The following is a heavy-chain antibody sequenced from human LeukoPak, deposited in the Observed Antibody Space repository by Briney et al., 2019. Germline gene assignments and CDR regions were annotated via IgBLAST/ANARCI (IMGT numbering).Heavy chain of an antibody. J-gene: IGHJ3*02. CDR2: IWYDGSNA. Sequence: GGSLRLSCAASGFTFSSHAMHWVRQAPGKGQEWVAVIWYDGSNAHYADSVKGRLTISRDNSKNTLYLQVNSLRAEDTAVYYCARRNLDAFDIWGQGTMVTVSS. CDR3: ARRNLDAFDI. V-gene: IGHV3-33*01. CDR1: GFTFSSHA. D-gene: IGHD1-14*01.